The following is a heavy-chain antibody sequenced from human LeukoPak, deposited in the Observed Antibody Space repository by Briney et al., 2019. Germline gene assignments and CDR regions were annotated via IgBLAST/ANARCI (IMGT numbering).Heavy chain of an antibody. D-gene: IGHD3-16*01. CDR2: INYSGGYT. V-gene: IGHV3-23*01. Sequence: GGSLRLSCAASGLTFSSYAMSWVRQAPGKGLEWVSGINYSGGYTYYADSVKGRFTVSRDNSKSTLDLQMNSLRAEDTAVYYCAKYGGELLGYNHIWYFDVWGRGTLVTVSS. J-gene: IGHJ2*01. CDR1: GLTFSSYA. CDR3: AKYGGELLGYNHIWYFDV.